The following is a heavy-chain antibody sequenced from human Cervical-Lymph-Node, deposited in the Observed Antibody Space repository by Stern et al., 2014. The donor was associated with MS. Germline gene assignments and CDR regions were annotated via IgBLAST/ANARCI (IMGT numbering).Heavy chain of an antibody. V-gene: IGHV1-69*01. CDR1: GDTFSSYA. CDR2: IIPSFVTT. CDR3: ANRGGGYTVHFDY. Sequence: QVQLMQSGAEVKRPGSSVKVSCKASGDTFSSYALGWVRQAPGQGLEWLGGIIPSFVTTNYAQKFQGRVTITADESTNTGYMEMTNLTSDDTAVYFCANRGGGYTVHFDYWGQGTLITVTS. D-gene: IGHD5-12*01. J-gene: IGHJ4*02.